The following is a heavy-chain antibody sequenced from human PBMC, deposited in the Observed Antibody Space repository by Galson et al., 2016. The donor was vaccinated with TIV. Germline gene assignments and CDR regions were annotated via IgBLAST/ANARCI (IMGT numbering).Heavy chain of an antibody. V-gene: IGHV3-23*01. Sequence: SLRLSCAASGFTFSSHAMTWVRQAPGKGLEWVSAISGSGATTHYADSVKGRFTISRDNSKNTLYVQMNSLRAEDTAVYYCAKVPSSGFSYYYGWDVWGQRTTVTVS. CDR3: AKVPSSGFSYYYGWDV. CDR2: ISGSGATT. J-gene: IGHJ6*02. CDR1: GFTFSSHA. D-gene: IGHD3-10*01.